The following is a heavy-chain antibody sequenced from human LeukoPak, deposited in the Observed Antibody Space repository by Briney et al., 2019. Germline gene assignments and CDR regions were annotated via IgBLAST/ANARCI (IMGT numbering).Heavy chain of an antibody. CDR3: ATGSGYYYDH. J-gene: IGHJ4*02. V-gene: IGHV3-33*01. Sequence: SCKVSGYTLTELSMHWVRQAPGKGLEWVAVAYHDEWPGNSKYYVDSVKGRFTVSRDNSKNTLYLQMSSLRAEDTAVYYCATGSGYYYDHWGQGTLVTVSS. D-gene: IGHD3-22*01. CDR2: AYHDEWPGNSK. CDR1: GYTLTELS.